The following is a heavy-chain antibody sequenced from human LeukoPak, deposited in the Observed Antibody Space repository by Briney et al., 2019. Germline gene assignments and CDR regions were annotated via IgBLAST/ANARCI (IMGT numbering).Heavy chain of an antibody. Sequence: SGTLSLTCAVSGGSISSSNWWSWVRQPPGKGLEWIGEIYHSGSTNYNPSLKSRVTISVDKSKNQFSLKLSSVTAADTAVYYCASSILVPAAIRAFDIWGQGTVVTVSS. CDR2: IYHSGST. CDR3: ASSILVPAAIRAFDI. D-gene: IGHD2-2*02. J-gene: IGHJ3*02. CDR1: GGSISSSNW. V-gene: IGHV4-4*02.